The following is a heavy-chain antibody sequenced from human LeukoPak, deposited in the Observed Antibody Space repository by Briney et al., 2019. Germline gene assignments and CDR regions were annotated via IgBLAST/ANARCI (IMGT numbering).Heavy chain of an antibody. CDR3: ARDTRPVEMATVDY. CDR1: RFTFSAYW. J-gene: IGHJ4*02. V-gene: IGHV3-7*01. D-gene: IGHD5-24*01. CDR2: TKQDGSEK. Sequence: GGSLRLSCAASRFTFSAYWMTWVRQAPGKGLEWVANTKQDGSEKYYVDSVKGRFTISRDNAKSSLYLQMNSLRAEDTAMYHCARDTRPVEMATVDYWGQGTLVTVSS.